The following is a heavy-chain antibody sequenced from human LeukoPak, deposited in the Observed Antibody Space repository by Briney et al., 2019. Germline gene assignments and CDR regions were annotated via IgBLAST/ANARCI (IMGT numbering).Heavy chain of an antibody. CDR3: ARSVSSYYYMDV. D-gene: IGHD2-8*01. CDR2: IYYSGST. J-gene: IGHJ6*03. Sequence: SETLSLTCTVSGGSISSSSYYWGWIRQPPVKGLEWIGSIYYSGSTYYNPSLKSRVTISVDTSKNQFSLKLSSVTAADTAVYYCARSVSSYYYMDVWGKGTTVTVSS. V-gene: IGHV4-39*07. CDR1: GGSISSSSYY.